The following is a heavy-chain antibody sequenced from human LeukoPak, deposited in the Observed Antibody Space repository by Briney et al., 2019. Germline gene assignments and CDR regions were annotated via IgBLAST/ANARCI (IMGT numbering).Heavy chain of an antibody. CDR3: TRRAARWQFDL. CDR2: INWKTGNG. CDR1: GFNFDDYA. V-gene: IGHV3-9*01. Sequence: GRSLRLSCAVSGFNFDDYAMHWVRQAPGRGLEWVSGINWKTGNGIYADFVKGRFTISRDNAKNSLHLQMSSLRAEDTALYYCTRRAARWQFDLWGRGTLLTVSS. J-gene: IGHJ2*01. D-gene: IGHD5-24*01.